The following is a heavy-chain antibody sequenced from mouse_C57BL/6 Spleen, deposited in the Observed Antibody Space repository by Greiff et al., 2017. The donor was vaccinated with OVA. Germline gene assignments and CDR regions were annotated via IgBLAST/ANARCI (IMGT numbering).Heavy chain of an antibody. CDR3: ARSDYGNPYYAMDY. D-gene: IGHD2-1*01. CDR2: IDPSDSET. Sequence: QVQLQQPGAELVRPGSSVKLSCKASGYTFTSYWMHWVKQRPIQGLEWIGNIDPSDSETHYNQKFKDKATLTVDKSSSTAYMQLRSLTSEDSAVYYCARSDYGNPYYAMDYWGQGTSVTVSS. V-gene: IGHV1-52*01. J-gene: IGHJ4*01. CDR1: GYTFTSYW.